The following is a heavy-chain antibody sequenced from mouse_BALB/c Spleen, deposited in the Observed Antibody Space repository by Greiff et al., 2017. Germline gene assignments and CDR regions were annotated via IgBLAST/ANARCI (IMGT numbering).Heavy chain of an antibody. J-gene: IGHJ3*01. CDR3: ILRGFAY. Sequence: QVQLQQSGAELVRPGASVTLSCKASGYTFTDYEMHWVKQTPVHGLEWIGAIDPETGGTAYNQKFKGKATLTADKSSSTAYMELRSLTSEDSAVYYCILRGFAYGGQGTLVTVSA. CDR1: GYTFTDYE. CDR2: IDPETGGT. V-gene: IGHV1-15*01. D-gene: IGHD1-1*01.